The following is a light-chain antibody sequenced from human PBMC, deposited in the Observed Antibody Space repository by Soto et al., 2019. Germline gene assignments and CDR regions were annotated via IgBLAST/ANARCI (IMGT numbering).Light chain of an antibody. Sequence: EIVLTQSPGTLSLSPGERATLSCRASQSVSTNFLAWSQQKPGQPPRLLIYGASSRATGIPDRFSGTGSGKDFTLTIGRLEPEDFAVYYCQQYDTSPRTFGQGSRLEI. CDR3: QQYDTSPRT. CDR1: QSVSTNF. CDR2: GAS. J-gene: IGKJ2*01. V-gene: IGKV3-20*01.